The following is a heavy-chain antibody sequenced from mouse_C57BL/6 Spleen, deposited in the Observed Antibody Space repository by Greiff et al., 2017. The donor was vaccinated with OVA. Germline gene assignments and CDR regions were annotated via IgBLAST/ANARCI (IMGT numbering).Heavy chain of an antibody. CDR3: ARGEMGFAY. CDR1: GYSITSGYY. J-gene: IGHJ3*01. V-gene: IGHV3-6*01. D-gene: IGHD2-3*01. Sequence: EVKVEESGPGLVKPSQSLSLTCSVTGYSITSGYYWNWIRQFPGNKLEWMGYISYDGSNNYNPSLKNRISITRDTSKNQFFLKLNSVTTEDTATYYCARGEMGFAYWGQGTLVTVSA. CDR2: ISYDGSN.